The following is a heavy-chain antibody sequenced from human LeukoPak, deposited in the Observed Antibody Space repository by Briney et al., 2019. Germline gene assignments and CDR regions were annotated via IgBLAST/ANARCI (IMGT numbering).Heavy chain of an antibody. D-gene: IGHD3-3*01. CDR1: GGSISSYY. CDR3: ARAPKYYDFSPEPYGMDV. Sequence: PLETLSLTCTVSGGSISSYYWSWIRQPPGKGLEWIGYIYYSGSTNYNPSLKSRVTISVDTSKNQFSLKLSSVTAADTAVYYCARAPKYYDFSPEPYGMDVWGQGTTVTVSS. J-gene: IGHJ6*02. V-gene: IGHV4-59*01. CDR2: IYYSGST.